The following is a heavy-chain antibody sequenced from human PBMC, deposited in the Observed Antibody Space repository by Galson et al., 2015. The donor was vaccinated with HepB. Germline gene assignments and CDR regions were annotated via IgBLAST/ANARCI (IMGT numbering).Heavy chain of an antibody. CDR1: GFRFGDHG. J-gene: IGHJ4*02. D-gene: IGHD3-22*01. V-gene: IGHV3-49*03. CDR3: GRDRAYFYDYRGYYYLDY. CDR2: IRSKAYGGTT. Sequence: SLRLSCAASGFRFGDHGMSWIRQAPGKGLEWVGFIRSKAYGGTTEYAASVKGRFTISRDDSKSIAYLQLNSLKTEDTAVYYCGRDRAYFYDYRGYYYLDYWGQGTLVTVSS.